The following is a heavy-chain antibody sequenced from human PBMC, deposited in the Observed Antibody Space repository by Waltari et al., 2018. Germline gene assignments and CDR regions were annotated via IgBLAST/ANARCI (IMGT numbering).Heavy chain of an antibody. Sequence: QVQLQQSGPGLVKPSQTHPLTSAISGDSVTSNSAAWNWIRHSPSRGLEWLGRTYYRSKWYNDYAVSVKSRITSNPDTSKNQFSLQLNSVTPEDTAVYYCAREQGPQYSSSSEAFDIWGQGTMVTVSS. CDR2: TYYRSKWYN. D-gene: IGHD6-6*01. J-gene: IGHJ3*02. CDR1: GDSVTSNSAA. CDR3: AREQGPQYSSSSEAFDI. V-gene: IGHV6-1*01.